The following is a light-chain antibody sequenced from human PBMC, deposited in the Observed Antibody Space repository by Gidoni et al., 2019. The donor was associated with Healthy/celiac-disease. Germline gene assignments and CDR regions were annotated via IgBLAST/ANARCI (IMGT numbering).Light chain of an antibody. Sequence: QSALTQPASVSGSPGQSITISCTGTSSDVGGYNYVSWYQQHPGKAPKLMIYEVSNRPSGVSNRFSGSKSGNTASLTISELQAEDGADYYCSSYTSSSTLVFGGGTKLTVL. CDR1: SSDVGGYNY. CDR2: EVS. V-gene: IGLV2-14*01. J-gene: IGLJ2*01. CDR3: SSYTSSSTLV.